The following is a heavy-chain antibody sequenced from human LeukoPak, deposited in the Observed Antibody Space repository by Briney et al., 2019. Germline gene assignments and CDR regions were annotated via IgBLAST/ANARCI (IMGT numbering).Heavy chain of an antibody. CDR3: ARELSAISNWFDP. J-gene: IGHJ5*02. D-gene: IGHD6-19*01. CDR2: INSDGSGT. Sequence: GGSLRLSCAASGFTFSNYPMSWVRQAPGKGLEWVSCINSDGSGTSYADSVKGRFTISRDNAKNTLYLQMNSLRAEDTAVYYCARELSAISNWFDPWGQGTLVTVSS. CDR1: GFTFSNYP. V-gene: IGHV3-74*01.